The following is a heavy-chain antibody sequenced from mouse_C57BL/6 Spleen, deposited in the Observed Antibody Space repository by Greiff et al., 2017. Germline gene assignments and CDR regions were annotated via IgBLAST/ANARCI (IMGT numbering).Heavy chain of an antibody. Sequence: VQLQQSGPELVKPGDSVKISCKASGYSFTGYFMNWVMQSHGKSLEWIGRINPYNGDTFYNQKFKGKATLTVDKSSSTAHMELRSLTSEDSAVYYCARTSIYDGFMDYWGQGTSVTVSS. CDR2: INPYNGDT. CDR1: GYSFTGYF. D-gene: IGHD2-3*01. V-gene: IGHV1-20*01. J-gene: IGHJ4*01. CDR3: ARTSIYDGFMDY.